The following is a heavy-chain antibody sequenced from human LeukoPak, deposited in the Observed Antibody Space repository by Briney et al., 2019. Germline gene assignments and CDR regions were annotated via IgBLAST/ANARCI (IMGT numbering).Heavy chain of an antibody. V-gene: IGHV4-34*01. CDR2: INHSGST. CDR3: ARGPHGSGSEPFDY. CDR1: GGSFSGYY. J-gene: IGHJ4*02. Sequence: SETLSLTCAVYGGSFSGYYWSWLRQPPGKGLEWIGEINHSGSTNYNPSLKSRVTISVDTSKNQFSLKLSSVTAADTAVYYCARGPHGSGSEPFDYWGQGTLVTVSS. D-gene: IGHD3-10*01.